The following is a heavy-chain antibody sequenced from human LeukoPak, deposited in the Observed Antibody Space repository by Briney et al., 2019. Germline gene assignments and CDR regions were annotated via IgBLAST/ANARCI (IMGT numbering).Heavy chain of an antibody. CDR3: ARSMYGEGRRIIDFDY. CDR2: TRNKVNSYTT. Sequence: PGGSLRLSCAPSGFTFSDHYIDWVRQAPGKGLEWVARTRNKVNSYTTAYAASVTRRFTVSRDDSSNSVYLQMNSLKIEDTAVYYCARSMYGEGRRIIDFDYWGQGSLLTVSS. CDR1: GFTFSDHY. V-gene: IGHV3-72*01. D-gene: IGHD4/OR15-4a*01. J-gene: IGHJ4*02.